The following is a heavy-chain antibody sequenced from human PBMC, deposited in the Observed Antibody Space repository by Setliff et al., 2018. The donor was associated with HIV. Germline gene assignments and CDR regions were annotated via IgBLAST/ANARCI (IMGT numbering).Heavy chain of an antibody. D-gene: IGHD2-8*01. CDR3: ATKVYCTNGVCLDAFDI. Sequence: ASVKVSCKASGYTFTDYYMHWVRQAPGQGLEWMGRIIPNRSGTNYAQKFQGRVTMTRDTSISTAYMELSRLRSDDTAVYYCATKVYCTNGVCLDAFDIWGQGTMVT. CDR2: IIPNRSGT. CDR1: GYTFTDYY. J-gene: IGHJ3*02. V-gene: IGHV1-2*06.